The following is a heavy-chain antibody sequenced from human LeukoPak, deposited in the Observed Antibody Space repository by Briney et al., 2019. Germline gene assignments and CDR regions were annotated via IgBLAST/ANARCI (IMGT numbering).Heavy chain of an antibody. D-gene: IGHD7-27*01. CDR2: INSDGSST. CDR1: GFTFSSYW. CDR3: ARGRRIGWGAAFDI. J-gene: IGHJ3*02. Sequence: GGSLRLSCAASGFTFSSYWMHWVRQAPGKGLVWVSRINSDGSSTSYADSVKGRFTISRDNAKNTLYLQMNSLRAEDTAVYYCARGRRIGWGAAFDIWGQGTMVTVSS. V-gene: IGHV3-74*01.